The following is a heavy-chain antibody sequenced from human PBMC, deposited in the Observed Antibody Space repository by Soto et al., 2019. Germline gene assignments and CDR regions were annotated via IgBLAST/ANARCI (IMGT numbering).Heavy chain of an antibody. J-gene: IGHJ5*02. D-gene: IGHD1-26*01. CDR3: ARDLSMGALES. Sequence: PGGSLRLSCAASGFTFSSYGFHWVRQAPGKGLEWVTLIGYDENIKYYADSVVGRFTISRDTSMNTLYLQMNSLRPEDTAVYYCARDLSMGALESWGQGTLVTVSS. V-gene: IGHV3-33*01. CDR1: GFTFSSYG. CDR2: IGYDENIK.